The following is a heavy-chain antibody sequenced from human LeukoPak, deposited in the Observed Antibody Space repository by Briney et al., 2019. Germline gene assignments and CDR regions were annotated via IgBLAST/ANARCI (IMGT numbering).Heavy chain of an antibody. Sequence: VASVKVSCKASGGTFSSYAISWVRQAPGQGLEWMGRIIPILGIANYAQKFQGRVTITADKSTSTAYMELSSPRSEDTAVYYCARGRSYDSSGYYYQGSYWYFDLWGRGTLVTVSS. CDR2: IIPILGIA. CDR3: ARGRSYDSSGYYYQGSYWYFDL. CDR1: GGTFSSYA. J-gene: IGHJ2*01. V-gene: IGHV1-69*04. D-gene: IGHD3-22*01.